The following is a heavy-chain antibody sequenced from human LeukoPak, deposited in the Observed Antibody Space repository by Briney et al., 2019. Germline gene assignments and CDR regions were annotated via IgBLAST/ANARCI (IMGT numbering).Heavy chain of an antibody. Sequence: GGSLRLSCAASGFTFSSYAMTWVRQAPGKGLEWVSATSGSGGSTYYADSVKGRFTISRDNSKNTLYLQMNSLRAEDTAVYYCAKDVDSSSWDYYGMDVWGKGTTVTVSS. D-gene: IGHD6-13*01. J-gene: IGHJ6*04. CDR2: TSGSGGST. V-gene: IGHV3-23*01. CDR3: AKDVDSSSWDYYGMDV. CDR1: GFTFSSYA.